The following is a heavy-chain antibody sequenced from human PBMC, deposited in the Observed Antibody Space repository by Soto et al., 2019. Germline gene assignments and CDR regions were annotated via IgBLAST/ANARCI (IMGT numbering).Heavy chain of an antibody. CDR3: ARDVGRQWLVHYFDY. Sequence: QVQLVESVGGVVQPGRSLRLSCAASGFTFSSYGMHWVRQAPGNGLEWVAVIWYDGSNKYYADSVKGRFTISRDNSKNTLYLQMNSLRAEDTAVYYCARDVGRQWLVHYFDYWGQGTLVTVSS. CDR1: GFTFSSYG. V-gene: IGHV3-33*01. CDR2: IWYDGSNK. D-gene: IGHD6-19*01. J-gene: IGHJ4*02.